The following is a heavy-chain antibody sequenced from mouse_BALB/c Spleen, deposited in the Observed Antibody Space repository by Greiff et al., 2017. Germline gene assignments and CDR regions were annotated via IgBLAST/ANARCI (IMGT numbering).Heavy chain of an antibody. CDR3: ARLGHAMDY. CDR1: GFTFSSYT. V-gene: IGHV5-6-4*01. D-gene: IGHD4-1*01. Sequence: EVKLVESGGGLVKPGGSLKLSCAASGFTFSSYTMSWVRQTPEKRLEWVATISSGGSYTYYPDSVKGRFTISRDNAKNTLYLQMSSLKSEDTAMYYCARLGHAMDYWGQGTSVTVSS. CDR2: ISSGGSYT. J-gene: IGHJ4*01.